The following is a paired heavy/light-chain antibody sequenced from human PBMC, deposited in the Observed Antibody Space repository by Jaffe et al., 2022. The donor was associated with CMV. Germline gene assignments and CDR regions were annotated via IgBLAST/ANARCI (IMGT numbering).Heavy chain of an antibody. CDR2: IWYDGSNK. J-gene: IGHJ6*03. Sequence: QVQLVESGGGVVQPGRSLRLSCAASGFTFSSYGMHWVRQAPGKGLEWVAVIWYDGSNKYYADSVKGRFTISRDNSKNTLYLQMNSLRAEDTAVYYCARRGKMWTSYGGSGSYPMDVWGKGTTVTVSS. V-gene: IGHV3-33*08. D-gene: IGHD3-10*01. CDR3: ARRGKMWTSYGGSGSYPMDV. CDR1: GFTFSSYG.
Light chain of an antibody. CDR2: GAS. J-gene: IGKJ4*01. CDR1: QSVSSSY. CDR3: QQYGSSPELT. Sequence: EIVLTQSPGTLSLSPGERATLSCRASQSVSSSYLAWYQQKPGQAPRLLIYGASSRATGIPDRFSGSGSGTDFTLTISRLEPEDFAVYYCQQYGSSPELTFGGGTKVEIK. V-gene: IGKV3-20*01.